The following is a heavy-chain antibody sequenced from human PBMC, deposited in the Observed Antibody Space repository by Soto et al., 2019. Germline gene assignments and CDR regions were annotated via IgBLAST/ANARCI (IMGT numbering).Heavy chain of an antibody. Sequence: EVQLLESEGGLVQPGGSLRLSCAVSGFTVSSYAMSWVRQAPGKGLEWVSTIRTSGDSTHYADSVKGRFTISRDNSKNTLYLQMNSLRAEDTAVYYCATRPSFDYWGQGTLVTVSS. J-gene: IGHJ4*02. D-gene: IGHD6-6*01. CDR3: ATRPSFDY. CDR2: IRTSGDST. V-gene: IGHV3-23*01. CDR1: GFTVSSYA.